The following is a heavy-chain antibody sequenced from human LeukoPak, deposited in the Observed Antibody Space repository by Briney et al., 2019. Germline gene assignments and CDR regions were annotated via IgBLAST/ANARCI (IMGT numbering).Heavy chain of an antibody. Sequence: GGSLRLSCAASGFTFVSYVMSWVRQAPGKGPEWVSAISGDGGTYYADSVKGRFTISRDNSKNTLYLQMNSLGGEDTALYYCARYCGAASCYSGFDYWGQGTLVTVAS. D-gene: IGHD2-15*01. CDR1: GFTFVSYV. V-gene: IGHV3-23*01. CDR2: ISGDGGT. J-gene: IGHJ4*02. CDR3: ARYCGAASCYSGFDY.